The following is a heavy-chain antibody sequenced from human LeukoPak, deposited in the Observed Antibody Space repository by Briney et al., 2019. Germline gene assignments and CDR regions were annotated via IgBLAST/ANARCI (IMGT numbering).Heavy chain of an antibody. CDR3: ARDPYYYVSSGFAFDI. CDR1: GFTFSSYS. CDR2: ISSSSSYI. V-gene: IGHV3-21*01. D-gene: IGHD3-22*01. J-gene: IGHJ3*02. Sequence: GGSLRLSCAASGFTFSSYSMNWVRQAPGKGLEWVSSISSSSSYIYYADSVKGRFTISRDNAKNSLYLQMNSLRAEDTAVYYCARDPYYYVSSGFAFDIWGQGTMVTVPS.